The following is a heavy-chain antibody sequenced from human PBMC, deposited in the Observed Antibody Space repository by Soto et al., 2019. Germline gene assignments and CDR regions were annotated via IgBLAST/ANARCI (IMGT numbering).Heavy chain of an antibody. CDR3: ARSRDYGTIFDY. V-gene: IGHV4-39*01. J-gene: IGHJ4*02. CDR1: GGSISSSSYY. CDR2: IYYSGST. Sequence: SETLSLTCTVSGGSISSSSYYWGWIRQPPGKGLEWIGSIYYSGSTYYNPSLKSRVTISVDTSKNQFSLKLSSVTAADTAVYYCARSRDYGTIFDYWGQGTLVTVSS. D-gene: IGHD4-17*01.